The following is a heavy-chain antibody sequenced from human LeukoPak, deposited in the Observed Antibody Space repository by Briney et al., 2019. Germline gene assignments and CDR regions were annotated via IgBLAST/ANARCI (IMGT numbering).Heavy chain of an antibody. V-gene: IGHV4-59*12. CDR1: GGSISSYY. CDR3: ARGSSSWMDYYMDV. J-gene: IGHJ6*03. Sequence: SETLSLTCTVSGGSISSYYWSWIRQPPGKGLEWIGFIYYSGSTNYKPSLKSRVTISVDTSKNQFSLKLSSVTAADTAVYYCARGSSSWMDYYMDVWGKGATVTVSS. D-gene: IGHD6-13*01. CDR2: IYYSGST.